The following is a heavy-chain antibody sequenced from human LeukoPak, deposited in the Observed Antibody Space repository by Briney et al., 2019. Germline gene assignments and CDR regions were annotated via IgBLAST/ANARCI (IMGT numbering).Heavy chain of an antibody. V-gene: IGHV1-69*13. J-gene: IGHJ6*03. Sequence: SVKVSCKASGGTFSSYAISWVRQAPGQGLEWMGGIIPIFGTANYAQKFQGRVTITADESTSTAYMELSSLRSEDTAVYYCARNGLSEGPHYSYYYYMDVWGKGTTVTVSS. CDR2: IIPIFGTA. D-gene: IGHD2-2*01. CDR3: ARNGLSEGPHYSYYYYMDV. CDR1: GGTFSSYA.